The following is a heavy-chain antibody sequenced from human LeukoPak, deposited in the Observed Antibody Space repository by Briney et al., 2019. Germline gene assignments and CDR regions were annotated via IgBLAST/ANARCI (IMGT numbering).Heavy chain of an antibody. Sequence: GGSLRLSCAASGFTFSSYDMHWVRQVTGKGLEWVSGIGSAGDTYYPDSVKGRFTISSDNSKNTLYLQMNSLRDEDSAVYYCATRPHGDHPFFDYWGQGTLVTVSS. J-gene: IGHJ4*02. D-gene: IGHD4-17*01. CDR2: IGSAGDT. CDR1: GFTFSSYD. CDR3: ATRPHGDHPFFDY. V-gene: IGHV3-13*01.